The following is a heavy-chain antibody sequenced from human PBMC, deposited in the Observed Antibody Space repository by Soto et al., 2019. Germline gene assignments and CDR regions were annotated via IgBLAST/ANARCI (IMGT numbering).Heavy chain of an antibody. J-gene: IGHJ4*02. V-gene: IGHV3-30*18. CDR3: VKVHVRRGSEHFDH. Sequence: GGSLRLSCSASGFTFSGFGMHWVRQAPGKGLQWVTFITHDGGKKYYADSVKGRFTVSRDNSKNTVSLELSSLRPDDSAIYYCVKVHVRRGSEHFDHWSQGTRVTVSS. D-gene: IGHD3-16*01. CDR2: ITHDGGKK. CDR1: GFTFSGFG.